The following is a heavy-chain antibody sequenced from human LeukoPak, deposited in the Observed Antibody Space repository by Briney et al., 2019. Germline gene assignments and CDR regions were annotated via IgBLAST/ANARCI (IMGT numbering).Heavy chain of an antibody. Sequence: GGSLRLSCAASGFTFSNYAMSWVRQAPGKGLEWVSSISPSGSHKYYADSVKGRFTISRDNAKNSVSLQMNSLRAEDTAVYYCARVSDSTPDEGSWGQGTLVTVSS. D-gene: IGHD3-22*01. CDR1: GFTFSNYA. CDR3: ARVSDSTPDEGS. CDR2: ISPSGSHK. J-gene: IGHJ5*01. V-gene: IGHV3-21*01.